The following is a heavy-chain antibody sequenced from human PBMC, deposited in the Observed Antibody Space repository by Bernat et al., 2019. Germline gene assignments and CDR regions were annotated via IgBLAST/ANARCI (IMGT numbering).Heavy chain of an antibody. V-gene: IGHV3-30-3*01. CDR2: ISYDGSNK. Sequence: QVQLVGSGGGVVQPGRSLRLSCAASGFTFSSYAMHWVRQAPGKGLEWVAVISYDGSNKYYADSVKGRFTISRDNSKNTLYLQMNSLRAEDTAVYYCARAQIAVAAEYYYYGMDVWGQGTTVTVSS. CDR1: GFTFSSYA. J-gene: IGHJ6*02. D-gene: IGHD6-19*01. CDR3: ARAQIAVAAEYYYYGMDV.